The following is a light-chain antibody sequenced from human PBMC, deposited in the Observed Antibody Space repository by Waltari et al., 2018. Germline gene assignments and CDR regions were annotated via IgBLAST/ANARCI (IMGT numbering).Light chain of an antibody. Sequence: DIQMTQSPSTLSASVVDRVTITCRASQSISSWLAWYQQKPGKAPKLLIYKASSLESGVPSRFSGSGSGTEFTLTISSLQPDDFATYYCQHHGTFGQGTKVEIK. J-gene: IGKJ1*01. V-gene: IGKV1-5*03. CDR3: QHHGT. CDR2: KAS. CDR1: QSISSW.